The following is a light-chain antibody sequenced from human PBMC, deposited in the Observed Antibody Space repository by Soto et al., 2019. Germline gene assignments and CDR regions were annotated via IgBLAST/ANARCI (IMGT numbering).Light chain of an antibody. CDR2: DAY. J-gene: IGKJ5*01. V-gene: IGKV3-11*01. CDR3: QQRHMWPIT. CDR1: DIFRGL. Sequence: LLTQSPVTLSLSPVEISTLSCSASDIFRGLLAWSHQKPGQAPRLLIYDAYNRATGIPPRFSGSGSGTDFTLTISSLEPEDSAVYYCQQRHMWPITFGQGTRLETK.